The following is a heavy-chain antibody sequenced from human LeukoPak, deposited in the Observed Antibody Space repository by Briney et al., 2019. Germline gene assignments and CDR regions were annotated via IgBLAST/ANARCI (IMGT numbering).Heavy chain of an antibody. J-gene: IGHJ3*02. CDR1: GFTFSSNW. CDR3: ARDVSSAFDI. Sequence: GGSLRLSCEPSGFTFSSNWMSWVRQAPGKGLEWVANIKQDGSQKYYVDSVKGRFTISRDNAKNSLYLQTNSLRAEDTAVFYCARDVSSAFDIWGQGTMVTVSS. V-gene: IGHV3-7*01. D-gene: IGHD2/OR15-2a*01. CDR2: IKQDGSQK.